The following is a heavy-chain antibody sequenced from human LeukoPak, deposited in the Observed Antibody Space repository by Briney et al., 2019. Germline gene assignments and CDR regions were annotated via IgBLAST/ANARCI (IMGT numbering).Heavy chain of an antibody. CDR3: ARVRFSGTYYDSSGYYLDY. V-gene: IGHV4-39*07. D-gene: IGHD3-22*01. CDR2: IYYSGST. Sequence: SETLSLTCTVSGGSISSSSYYWGWIRQPPGKGLEWIGSIYYSGSTYYNPSLKSRVTISVDTSKNQFSLKLSSVTAADTAVHYCARVRFSGTYYDSSGYYLDYWGQGTLVTVSS. J-gene: IGHJ4*02. CDR1: GGSISSSSYY.